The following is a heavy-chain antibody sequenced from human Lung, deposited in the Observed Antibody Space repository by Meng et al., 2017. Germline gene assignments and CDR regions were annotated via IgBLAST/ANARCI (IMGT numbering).Heavy chain of an antibody. CDR2: ISMGGSS. CDR1: GGSVSTGSYY. V-gene: IGHV4-61*01. J-gene: IGHJ6*02. CDR3: ASRCGYSYGYVVNGMDV. Sequence: SETLSLTCIVSGGSVSTGSYYWSWIRQPLGKGLEWIGYISMGGSSNYNSSLKNRVTISVDTSKNQCSLKLSSVTAADTAVYYCASRCGYSYGYVVNGMDVWGQGTTVTVSS. D-gene: IGHD5-18*01.